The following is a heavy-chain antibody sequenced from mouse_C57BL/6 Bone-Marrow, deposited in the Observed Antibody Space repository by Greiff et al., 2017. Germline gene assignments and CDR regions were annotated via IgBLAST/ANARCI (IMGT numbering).Heavy chain of an antibody. CDR1: GYTFTSYG. Sequence: QVQLQQSGAELARPGASVKLSCKASGYTFTSYGISWVKQRTGQGLEWIGEIYPRSGNAYYNEKFKGKATLTADKSSSTAYMELRSLRSEDSAVYFCAREGWLLRGYAMDYWGQGTSVTVSS. V-gene: IGHV1-81*01. J-gene: IGHJ4*01. CDR3: AREGWLLRGYAMDY. CDR2: IYPRSGNA. D-gene: IGHD2-3*01.